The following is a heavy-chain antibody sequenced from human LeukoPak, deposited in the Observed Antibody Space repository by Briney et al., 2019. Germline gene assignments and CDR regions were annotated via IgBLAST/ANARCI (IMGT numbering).Heavy chain of an antibody. CDR1: GGSISSYY. Sequence: PSETLSLICTVSGGSISSYYWSWIRQPPGKGLEWIGYIYYSGSTNYNPSLKSRVTISVDTSKNQFSLKLSSVTAADTAVYYCASGARANWDDAFDIWGQGTMVTVSS. D-gene: IGHD7-27*01. CDR3: ASGARANWDDAFDI. CDR2: IYYSGST. J-gene: IGHJ3*02. V-gene: IGHV4-59*01.